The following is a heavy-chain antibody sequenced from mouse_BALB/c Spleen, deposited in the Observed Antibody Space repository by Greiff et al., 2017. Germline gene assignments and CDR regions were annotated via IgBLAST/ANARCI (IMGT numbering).Heavy chain of an antibody. CDR3: ARFITTVVARNYAMDY. CDR1: GDSITSGY. J-gene: IGHJ4*01. CDR2: ISYSGST. V-gene: IGHV3-8*02. D-gene: IGHD1-1*01. Sequence: VQLKESGPSLVKPSQTLSLTCSVTGDSITSGYWNWIRKFPGNKLEYMGYISYSGSTYYNPSPKSRISITRDTSKNQYYLQLNSVTTEDTATYYCARFITTVVARNYAMDYWGQGTSVTVSS.